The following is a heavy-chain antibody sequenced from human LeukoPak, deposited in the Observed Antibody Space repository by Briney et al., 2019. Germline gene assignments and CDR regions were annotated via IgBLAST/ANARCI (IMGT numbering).Heavy chain of an antibody. J-gene: IGHJ4*02. V-gene: IGHV3-74*01. CDR3: AKDGGKHYYDSSPKYYFDY. D-gene: IGHD3-22*01. CDR2: MNSDGSNT. CDR1: GFTFSSYW. Sequence: GGSLRLSCAASGFTFSSYWMHWVRQAPGKGLVWVSRMNSDGSNTRYADSVKGRFTISRDNSKNTLYLQMNSLRAEDTAVYYCAKDGGKHYYDSSPKYYFDYWGQGTLVTVSP.